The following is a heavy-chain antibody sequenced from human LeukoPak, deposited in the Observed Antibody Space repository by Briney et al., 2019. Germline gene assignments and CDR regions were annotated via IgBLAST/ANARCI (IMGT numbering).Heavy chain of an antibody. Sequence: GGSLSLSCPASGFTFSSYAMSWVRQAPGKGLEWVSAIIGSGGSTYYADSVKGRFTISRDNSKNTLYLQMNSLRAEDTAVYYCAXXXXPNYDFWSGYLGLGDKTNGRNWFDPWGQGTLVTVSS. CDR1: GFTFSSYA. D-gene: IGHD3-3*01. J-gene: IGHJ5*02. CDR2: IIGSGGST. V-gene: IGHV3-23*01. CDR3: AXXXXPNYDFWSGYLGLGDKTNGRNWFDP.